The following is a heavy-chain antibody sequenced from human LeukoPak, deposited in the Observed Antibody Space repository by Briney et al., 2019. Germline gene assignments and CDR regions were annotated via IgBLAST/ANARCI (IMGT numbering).Heavy chain of an antibody. CDR1: GFTFTNFE. CDR2: ISYSGSTT. V-gene: IGHV3-48*03. Sequence: GVSLRLSCAASGFTFTNFEMNWVRQAPGKGLEWVSYISYSGSTTSYADSVKGRFTISRDNAKNSLYLQMNSLRAEDTAVYYCARAGPPAFDPWGQGTLVTVSS. CDR3: ARAGPPAFDP. J-gene: IGHJ5*02.